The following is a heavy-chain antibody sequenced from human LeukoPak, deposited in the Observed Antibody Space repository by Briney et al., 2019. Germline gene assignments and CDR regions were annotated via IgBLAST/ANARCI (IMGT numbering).Heavy chain of an antibody. CDR1: GFTFQDYG. Sequence: GGSLRLSCAASGFTFQDYGMTWVRQAPGKGLEWVSAINWNGGITTYADSVRGRFTISRDNAKNSPSLQMNSLRPEDMALYYCARSVSTGWHALDYWGQGTLLTVSS. CDR2: INWNGGIT. CDR3: ARSVSTGWHALDY. J-gene: IGHJ4*02. D-gene: IGHD6-19*01. V-gene: IGHV3-20*04.